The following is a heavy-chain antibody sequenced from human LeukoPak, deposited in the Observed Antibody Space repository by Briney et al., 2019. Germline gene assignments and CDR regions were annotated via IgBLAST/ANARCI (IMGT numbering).Heavy chain of an antibody. Sequence: PSETLSLTCTVSGGAISSYYWSWFRQPPGKGLEWIGYIYYSGSTNYNPSLKSRVTISVDTSKNQFSLKLSSVTAADTAVYYCALTGTAPKGRGYSYGSFDYWGQGTLVTVSS. CDR3: ALTGTAPKGRGYSYGSFDY. J-gene: IGHJ4*02. CDR2: IYYSGST. D-gene: IGHD5-18*01. V-gene: IGHV4-59*01. CDR1: GGAISSYY.